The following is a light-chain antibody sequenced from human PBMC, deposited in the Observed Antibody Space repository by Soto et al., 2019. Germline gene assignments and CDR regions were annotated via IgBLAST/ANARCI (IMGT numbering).Light chain of an antibody. CDR1: QRINNY. Sequence: DIQMTQSPSSLSASVGDRVTITCRASQRINNYLNWYQQKPGKAPNLLIYAASSLQSGVPSRFSGSGSGTDFTLTISSLQPEDFATYYCQQSYSTPRGLTFGGGTKVDI. V-gene: IGKV1-39*01. CDR2: AAS. J-gene: IGKJ4*01. CDR3: QQSYSTPRGLT.